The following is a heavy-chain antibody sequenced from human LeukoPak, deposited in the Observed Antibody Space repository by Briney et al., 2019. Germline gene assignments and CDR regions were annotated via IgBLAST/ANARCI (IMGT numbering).Heavy chain of an antibody. J-gene: IGHJ4*02. CDR1: GFTFSSYA. CDR3: AKDDLYGKFDY. D-gene: IGHD4-17*01. CDR2: ITSSGGST. Sequence: GGSLRLSCAASGFTFSSYAMSWVRQAPGKGLEWVSAITSSGGSTYYADSVKGRFTISRDNSKHTMYLQMNSLRAEDTAVYYCAKDDLYGKFDYWGQGTLATVSS. V-gene: IGHV3-23*01.